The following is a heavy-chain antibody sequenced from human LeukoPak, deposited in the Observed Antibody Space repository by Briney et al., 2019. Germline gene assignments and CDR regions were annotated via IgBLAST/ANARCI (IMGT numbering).Heavy chain of an antibody. J-gene: IGHJ4*02. CDR3: AKGLHYYDSSGPGFFDY. D-gene: IGHD3-22*01. CDR2: ISYDGSNK. CDR1: GFTFSSYA. V-gene: IGHV3-30*04. Sequence: GGSLRLSCAASGFTFSSYAMHWVRQAPGKGLEWVAVISYDGSNKYYADSVKGRFTISRDNSKNTLYLQMNSLRAEDTAVYYCAKGLHYYDSSGPGFFDYWGQGTLVTVSS.